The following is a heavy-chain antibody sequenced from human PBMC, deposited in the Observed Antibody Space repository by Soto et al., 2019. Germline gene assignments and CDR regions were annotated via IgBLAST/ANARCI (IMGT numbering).Heavy chain of an antibody. J-gene: IGHJ6*02. CDR1: GFNFNSYT. CDR3: ARDCSGGSCYPGMDV. Sequence: EVQLVESGGGLVKPGGSLRLSCAASGFNFNSYTINWVRQAPGKRLEWLSSISSSGYIFSTDSVRDRFTISRDNAKNSVYLQIHSLRAEDTAVYFCARDCSGGSCYPGMDVWGQGTTVTVSS. V-gene: IGHV3-21*01. D-gene: IGHD2-15*01. CDR2: ISSSGYI.